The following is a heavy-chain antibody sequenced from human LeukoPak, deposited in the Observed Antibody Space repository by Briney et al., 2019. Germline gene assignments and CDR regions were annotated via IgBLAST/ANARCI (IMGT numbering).Heavy chain of an antibody. CDR2: IYYSGST. V-gene: IGHV4-59*01. Sequence: SETLSLTCTVSGGSISSYYWSWIRQPPGKGLEWIGYIYYSGSTNYNPSLKSRVTISVDTSKNQFSLKLSSVTAADTAVYYCARDRIAAAGTRRWPFDIWGQGTMVTISS. CDR3: ARDRIAAAGTRRWPFDI. CDR1: GGSISSYY. D-gene: IGHD6-13*01. J-gene: IGHJ3*02.